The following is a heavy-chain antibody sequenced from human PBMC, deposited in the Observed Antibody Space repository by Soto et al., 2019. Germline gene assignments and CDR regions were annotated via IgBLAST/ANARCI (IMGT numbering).Heavy chain of an antibody. CDR3: AKTRRYTNRANDY. Sequence: EVQLLESGGGLLQPGGSLRLSCAASGFTFNSYAMSWVRQAPGKGLEWVSVIGGGGTTYYADSVKGRFAISRDSSKNTLYLQMNSLRAEDTAIYYCAKTRRYTNRANDYWGQGTLVTVSS. J-gene: IGHJ4*01. CDR2: IGGGGTT. D-gene: IGHD4-4*01. CDR1: GFTFNSYA. V-gene: IGHV3-23*01.